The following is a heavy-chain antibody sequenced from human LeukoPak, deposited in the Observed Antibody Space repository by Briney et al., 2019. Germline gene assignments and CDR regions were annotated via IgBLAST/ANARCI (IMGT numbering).Heavy chain of an antibody. J-gene: IGHJ4*02. CDR1: GGSISSSSYY. V-gene: IGHV4-39*07. CDR3: ARIYGDYFDY. Sequence: SETLCLTCTVSGGSISSSSYYWGWIRQPPGKGLEWIGSIYYSGSTNYNPSLKSRVTISVDTSKNQFSLKLSSVTAADTAVYYCARIYGDYFDYWGQGTLVTVSS. D-gene: IGHD4-17*01. CDR2: IYYSGST.